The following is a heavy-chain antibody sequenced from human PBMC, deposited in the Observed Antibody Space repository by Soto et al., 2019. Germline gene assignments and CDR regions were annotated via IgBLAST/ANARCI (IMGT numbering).Heavy chain of an antibody. CDR3: AKTNIAADKRYFDL. Sequence: QLQLQESGPGLVKPSETLSLTCTVSGGSISSITYYWGWIRQPPGKGLEWIGSIYYSGGTYYNPSLKSRLTISVDTSKNQFSLRLSSVTAADTAVYYCAKTNIAADKRYFDLWGRGTLVTVSS. V-gene: IGHV4-39*01. CDR2: IYYSGGT. CDR1: GGSISSITYY. D-gene: IGHD6-13*01. J-gene: IGHJ2*01.